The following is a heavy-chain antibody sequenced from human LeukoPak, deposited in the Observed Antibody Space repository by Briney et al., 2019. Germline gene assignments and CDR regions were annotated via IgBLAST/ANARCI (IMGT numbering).Heavy chain of an antibody. V-gene: IGHV3-20*04. CDR2: IHWNGTSL. J-gene: IGHJ5*02. Sequence: PGGSLRLSCAASGFTLDDYDMTWVRQVPGKGLEWVSGIHWNGTSLGYADSVKGRFTISRDNAENSVYLQMDSLRPEDTAFYYCARLLTFYDFSFDPWGQGTLATVSS. CDR1: GFTLDDYD. CDR3: ARLLTFYDFSFDP. D-gene: IGHD3-3*01.